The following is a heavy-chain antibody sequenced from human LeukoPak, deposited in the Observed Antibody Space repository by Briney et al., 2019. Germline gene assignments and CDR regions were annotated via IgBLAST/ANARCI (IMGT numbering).Heavy chain of an antibody. CDR2: IYYSGST. J-gene: IGHJ4*02. CDR3: ARLRSSQGY. V-gene: IGHV4-38-2*01. CDR1: GYSISSGYY. Sequence: PSETLSLTCAVSGYSISSGYYWAWVRQPPGKGLEWIGSIYYSGSTYYNPSLKSRVTISVDTSKNQFSLKLSSVTAADTAVYYCARLRSSQGYWGQGTLVTVSS.